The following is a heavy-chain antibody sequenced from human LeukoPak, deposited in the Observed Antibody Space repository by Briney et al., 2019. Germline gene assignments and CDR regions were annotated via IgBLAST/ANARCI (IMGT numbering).Heavy chain of an antibody. CDR2: IIPIFGTA. CDR3: ARSWAAKWELPGQFDS. V-gene: IGHV1-69*05. D-gene: IGHD1-26*01. Sequence: SVKVSCKASGGTFSSYAISWVRQAPGQGLEWMGGIIPIFGTANYAQKFQGRVTITTDESTSTAYMELGSLRSEDTAVYFCARSWAAKWELPGQFDSWGQGRLVSVSS. CDR1: GGTFSSYA. J-gene: IGHJ4*02.